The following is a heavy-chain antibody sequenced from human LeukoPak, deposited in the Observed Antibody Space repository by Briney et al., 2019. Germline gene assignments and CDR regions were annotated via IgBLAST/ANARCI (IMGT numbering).Heavy chain of an antibody. Sequence: SETLSLTCTVSGGSISSSSYYWGWIRQPPGKGLEWIGSIYSSGSTYYNPSLKSRVTISVDKSKNQFSLKLSSVTAADTAVYYCATNEWSGYYFEYWGQGTLVPVSS. V-gene: IGHV4-39*01. CDR3: ATNEWSGYYFEY. CDR1: GGSISSSSYY. J-gene: IGHJ4*02. CDR2: IYSSGST. D-gene: IGHD3-3*01.